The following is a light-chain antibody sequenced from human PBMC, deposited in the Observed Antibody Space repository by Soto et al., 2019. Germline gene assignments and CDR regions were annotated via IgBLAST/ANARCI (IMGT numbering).Light chain of an antibody. J-gene: IGKJ4*01. CDR1: QTFGSW. V-gene: IGKV1-5*01. CDR3: QQYHSYSLT. CDR2: DAS. Sequence: DIQMTQSPSTLSASVGDRVTITCRASQTFGSWLAWYQQKPGKAPKLLIYDASSLESGVPSRFRGSASGTEFTLTINSLQPDDFATYYCQQYHSYSLTFGGGTTVEI.